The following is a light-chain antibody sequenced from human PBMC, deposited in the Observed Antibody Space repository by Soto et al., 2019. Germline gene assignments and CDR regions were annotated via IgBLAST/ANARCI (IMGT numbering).Light chain of an antibody. Sequence: EVVLTQSPATLSVSPGAGATLSCRASQSVGSNLAWYQQKPGQTPRVLIYGASTRAIAIPATFSGSGFGREFTLAISSLQSEDFGVYYCEHYSVWPLVCFGGGTKVEIK. CDR2: GAS. CDR1: QSVGSN. CDR3: EHYSVWPLVC. J-gene: IGKJ4*01. V-gene: IGKV3-15*01.